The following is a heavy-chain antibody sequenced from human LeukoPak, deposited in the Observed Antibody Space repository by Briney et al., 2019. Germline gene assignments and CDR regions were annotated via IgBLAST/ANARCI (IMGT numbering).Heavy chain of an antibody. CDR3: ARGGSCSSTSCYRHYYYGVDV. J-gene: IGHJ6*02. CDR2: INHSGST. Sequence: SETLSLTCAVYGGSFSGYYWSWIRQPPGKGLEWIGEINHSGSTNYNPSLKSRVTISVDTSKNQFSLKLSSVTAADTAVYYCARGGSCSSTSCYRHYYYGVDVWGQGTTVTVSS. D-gene: IGHD2-2*01. CDR1: GGSFSGYY. V-gene: IGHV4-34*01.